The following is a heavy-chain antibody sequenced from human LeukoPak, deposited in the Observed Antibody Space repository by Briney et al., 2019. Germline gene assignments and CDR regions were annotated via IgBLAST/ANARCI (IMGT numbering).Heavy chain of an antibody. V-gene: IGHV3-23*01. CDR3: AKSAVDIVATTHDY. Sequence: RTGGSLRLSCAAPGFTVSGKYMSWVRPAPGKGLEWVSAISGSGGSTYYADSVKGRFTISRDNSKNTLYLQMNSLRAEDTAVYYCAKSAVDIVATTHDYWGQGTLVTVSS. J-gene: IGHJ4*02. CDR1: GFTVSGKY. D-gene: IGHD5-12*01. CDR2: ISGSGGST.